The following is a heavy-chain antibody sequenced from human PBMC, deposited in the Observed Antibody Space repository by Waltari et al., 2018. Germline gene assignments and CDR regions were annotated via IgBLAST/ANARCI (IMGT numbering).Heavy chain of an antibody. D-gene: IGHD4-17*01. CDR1: GDSMNNYY. CDR3: AGSGGNGDYDR. CDR2: IYYSGST. Sequence: QVQLQESGPGLVKPSETLSLTCTVSGDSMNNYYWTWSRQSPGKGLEWIGYIYYSGSTNYNPSLESRVTISIKPSKNQFALKLSSVTAADTAVYYCAGSGGNGDYDRWGQGTQVTVSS. V-gene: IGHV4-59*01. J-gene: IGHJ5*02.